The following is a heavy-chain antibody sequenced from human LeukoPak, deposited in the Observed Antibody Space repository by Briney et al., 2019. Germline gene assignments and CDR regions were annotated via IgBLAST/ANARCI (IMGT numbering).Heavy chain of an antibody. D-gene: IGHD2-15*01. CDR1: GGSFSGYY. V-gene: IGHV4-34*01. J-gene: IGHJ4*02. Sequence: SETLSLTCAVYGGSFSGYYWSWIRQPPGKGLEWIGEINHSGSTNYNPSPKSRVTISVDTSKNQFSLKLSSVTAADTAVYYCARYCSGGSCYHRGFDYWGQGTLVTVSS. CDR3: ARYCSGGSCYHRGFDY. CDR2: INHSGST.